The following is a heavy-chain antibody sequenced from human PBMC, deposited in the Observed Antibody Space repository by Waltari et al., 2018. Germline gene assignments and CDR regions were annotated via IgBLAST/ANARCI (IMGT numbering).Heavy chain of an antibody. J-gene: IGHJ6*03. V-gene: IGHV4-59*01. CDR3: ARGYYGSGSYYTPDYYYMDV. CDR1: GGSISSYY. D-gene: IGHD3-10*01. Sequence: QVQLQESGPGLVKPSETLSLTCTVSGGSISSYYWSWIRQPPGKGLEWIGYNYYSGSTNYNPSLKSRVTISVDTSKNQFSLKLSSVTAADTAVYYCARGYYGSGSYYTPDYYYMDVWGKGTTVTVSS. CDR2: NYYSGST.